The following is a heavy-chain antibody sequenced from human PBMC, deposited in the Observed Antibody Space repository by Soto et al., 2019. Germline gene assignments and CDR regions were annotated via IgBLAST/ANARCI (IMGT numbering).Heavy chain of an antibody. CDR3: ARVRGTAGKRYFDY. J-gene: IGHJ4*02. CDR1: GGSMIAYY. CDR2: TYYSGST. V-gene: IGHV4-59*01. Sequence: SETLSLTCTVSGGSMIAYYWNWMRQPPGKGLQWIGYTYYSGSTTYNPALKSRVTISVDSSKNQFSLKLDSVTPADTAVYYCARVRGTAGKRYFDYWGPGTLVTVSS. D-gene: IGHD6-13*01.